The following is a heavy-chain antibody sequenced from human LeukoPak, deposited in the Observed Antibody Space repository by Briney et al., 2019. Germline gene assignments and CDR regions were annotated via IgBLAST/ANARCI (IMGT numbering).Heavy chain of an antibody. CDR2: IYYSGST. V-gene: IGHV4-59*11. D-gene: IGHD3-10*01. J-gene: IGHJ5*02. Sequence: SETLSLTCTVSGGSISSHYWSWVRQPPGKGLEWIGYIYYSGSTNYNPSLKSRVTISVDTFKNQFALKLSSVTAADTAVYYCARAGGTGIGGFDPWGQGTQVTVSS. CDR3: ARAGGTGIGGFDP. CDR1: GGSISSHY.